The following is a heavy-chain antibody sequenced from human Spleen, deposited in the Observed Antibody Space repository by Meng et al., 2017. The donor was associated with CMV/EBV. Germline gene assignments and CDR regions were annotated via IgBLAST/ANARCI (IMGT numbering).Heavy chain of an antibody. J-gene: IGHJ4*02. CDR2: ISDRSNYI. Sequence: SCAASGFTFRSYAMNWVRRAPGKGLEWVSSISDRSNYIYYADSVKGRFTISRDDAKNSLYLQMNGLRAADTALYYCARSGLAQYFDSWGQGILVTVSS. CDR1: GFTFRSYA. V-gene: IGHV3-21*01. D-gene: IGHD6-19*01. CDR3: ARSGLAQYFDS.